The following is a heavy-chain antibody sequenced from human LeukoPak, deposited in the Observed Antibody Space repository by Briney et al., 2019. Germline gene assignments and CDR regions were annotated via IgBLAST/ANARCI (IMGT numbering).Heavy chain of an antibody. CDR1: GGSISSGGDS. V-gene: IGHV4-30-4*07. CDR3: ARQVGRGTQIYYMDV. Sequence: SETLSLTCAVSGGSISSGGDSWSWIRQPPGKGLEWIGYNYYSGTMYYNPSLKSRVTISLDTSKNQFSLRLSSVTAADTAVYYCARQVGRGTQIYYMDVWGKGTTVTVPS. CDR2: NYYSGTM. D-gene: IGHD3-16*01. J-gene: IGHJ6*03.